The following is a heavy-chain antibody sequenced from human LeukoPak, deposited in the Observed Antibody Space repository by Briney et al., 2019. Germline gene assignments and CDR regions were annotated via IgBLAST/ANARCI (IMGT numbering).Heavy chain of an antibody. CDR1: GGSISSYY. CDR3: ARVPNFRSSWRYYYGMDV. V-gene: IGHV4-4*07. D-gene: IGHD6-13*01. CDR2: IYTSGST. J-gene: IGHJ6*02. Sequence: SETLSPTCTVSGGSISSYYWSWIRQPAGKGLEWIGRIYTSGSTNYNPSLKSRVTISVDTSKNQFSLKLSSVTAADTAVYYCARVPNFRSSWRYYYGMDVWGQGTTVTVSS.